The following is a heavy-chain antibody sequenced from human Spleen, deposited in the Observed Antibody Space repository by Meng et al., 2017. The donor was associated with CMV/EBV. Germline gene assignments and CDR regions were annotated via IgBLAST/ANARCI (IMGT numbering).Heavy chain of an antibody. D-gene: IGHD2-2*01. V-gene: IGHV3-23*01. J-gene: IGHJ6*02. CDR3: ARGLGCSSASCNYYYGLDV. CDR2: ISGSGGTT. Sequence: GGSLRLSCAASGFTFSSYVVSWVRQAPGKGLEWVSSISGSGGTTYYADSVNGRFTISRDNSKNTLYLQMNNLRAEDTAVYYCARGLGCSSASCNYYYGLDVWGQGTTVTVSS. CDR1: GFTFSSYV.